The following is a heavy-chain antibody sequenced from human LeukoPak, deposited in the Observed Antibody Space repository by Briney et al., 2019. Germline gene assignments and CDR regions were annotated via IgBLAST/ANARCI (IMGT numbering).Heavy chain of an antibody. CDR3: ARPVSGWYLNAFDI. V-gene: IGHV4-39*01. CDR1: GGSISSSSYY. J-gene: IGHJ3*02. Sequence: PSETLSLTRTVSGGSISSSSYYWGWIRQPPGKGLEWIGSIYYSGSTYYNPSLKSRVTISVDTSKNQFSLKLSSVTAADTAVYYCARPVSGWYLNAFDIWGQGTMVTVSS. D-gene: IGHD6-19*01. CDR2: IYYSGST.